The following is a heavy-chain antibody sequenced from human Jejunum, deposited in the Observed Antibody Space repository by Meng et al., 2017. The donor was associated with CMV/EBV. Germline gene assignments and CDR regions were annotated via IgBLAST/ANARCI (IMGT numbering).Heavy chain of an antibody. D-gene: IGHD4-23*01. V-gene: IGHV3-48*03. Sequence: GFTFSSSEMNWGRQPPGKGLEWVSYISGSGSTIYYTNSVKGRFTISRDNSKNSLYLQMDSLRVEDTAIYYCARDPYTVVHSGYFDYWGQGLLVTVSS. CDR1: GFTFSSSE. CDR3: ARDPYTVVHSGYFDY. CDR2: ISGSGSTI. J-gene: IGHJ4*02.